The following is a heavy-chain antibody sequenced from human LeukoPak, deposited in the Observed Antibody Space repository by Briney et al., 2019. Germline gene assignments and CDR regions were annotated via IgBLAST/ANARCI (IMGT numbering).Heavy chain of an antibody. V-gene: IGHV1-18*01. D-gene: IGHD4-17*01. J-gene: IGHJ4*02. CDR1: GYTFTNYG. Sequence: ASVKVSCKASGYTFTNYGINWVRQAPGQRLEWMGAISTYNGDTNYVQKVQGRVTLTTDTSTSTAHMELRSLRSDDTAVYYCTSGYLGRAGTTDRLDYWGQGTLVSVSS. CDR2: ISTYNGDT. CDR3: TSGYLGRAGTTDRLDY.